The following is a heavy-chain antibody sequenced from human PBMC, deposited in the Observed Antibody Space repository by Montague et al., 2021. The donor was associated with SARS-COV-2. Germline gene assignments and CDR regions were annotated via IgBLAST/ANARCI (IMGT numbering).Heavy chain of an antibody. CDR1: GGSISTYY. J-gene: IGHJ3*02. V-gene: IGHV4-59*08. D-gene: IGHD3-3*01. CDR2: IYYSGST. CDR3: ARGSSYKIFGVVIDDAFDI. Sequence: ETLSLTCTVSGGSISTYYWSWIRQPPGKGLEWIGYIYYSGSTNYNPSLKSRVTISVDTSKNQFSLKLSSVTAADTAVYYCARGSSYKIFGVVIDDAFDIWGQGTMVTVSS.